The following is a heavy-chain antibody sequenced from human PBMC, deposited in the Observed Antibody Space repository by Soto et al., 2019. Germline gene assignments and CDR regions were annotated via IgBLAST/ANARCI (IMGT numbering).Heavy chain of an antibody. J-gene: IGHJ4*02. CDR2: IGPSSGNT. CDR1: GYPFTSYT. V-gene: IGHV1-18*01. D-gene: IGHD4-4*01. CDR3: ARDTGNLFDY. Sequence: GGSVQVSFKASGYPFTSYTVSWVRQAPGQGLEWVGWIGPSSGNTDSARNLQGRVTMTTDTSTSTAYMELRSLRSDDTAVYYCARDTGNLFDYWGQGTLVTV.